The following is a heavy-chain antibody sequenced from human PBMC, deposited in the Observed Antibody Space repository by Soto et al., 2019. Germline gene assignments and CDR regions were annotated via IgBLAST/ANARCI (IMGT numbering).Heavy chain of an antibody. CDR2: ISGSGGST. D-gene: IGHD5-12*01. CDR1: GFTFSSYA. CDR3: AKSKWLRLGDHDAFDF. Sequence: EVQVLEFGGSLVQPGGSLRLSYAASGFTFSSYAMSWVSQAPGKGLEWVSAISGSGGSTYYADSVKGRFTISRDNSKKTLYLPMNRLRAEYTAVYYCAKSKWLRLGDHDAFDFCGQGTMVTVSS. J-gene: IGHJ3*01. V-gene: IGHV3-23*01.